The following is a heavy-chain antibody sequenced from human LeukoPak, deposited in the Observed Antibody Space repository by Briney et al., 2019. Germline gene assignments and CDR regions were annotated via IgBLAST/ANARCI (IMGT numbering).Heavy chain of an antibody. J-gene: IGHJ3*02. D-gene: IGHD7-27*01. CDR2: INPTSGDT. CDR1: GYTFTGYY. Sequence: RASVKVSCKASGYTFTGYYMHWVRRAPGQGLEWMGWINPTSGDTNYLQKFQGRVIMTRDTSISTAYMELSRVRSDDTAVYYCARGDGDGPARRAFDIWGQGTMVTVSS. CDR3: ARGDGDGPARRAFDI. V-gene: IGHV1-2*02.